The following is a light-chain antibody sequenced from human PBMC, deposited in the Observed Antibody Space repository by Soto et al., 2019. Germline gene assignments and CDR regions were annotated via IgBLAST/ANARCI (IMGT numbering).Light chain of an antibody. J-gene: IGLJ1*01. V-gene: IGLV2-14*01. Sequence: SVLTQPASVSGSPGHSITISCTGTSSDVGAYNYVSWYQQYPGKAPKLMIYGVTNRPSGVSNRFSGSKTGNTASLTISGLQAEDEADYYCCLYIGATTYVFGTGTKVTVL. CDR2: GVT. CDR1: SSDVGAYNY. CDR3: CLYIGATTYV.